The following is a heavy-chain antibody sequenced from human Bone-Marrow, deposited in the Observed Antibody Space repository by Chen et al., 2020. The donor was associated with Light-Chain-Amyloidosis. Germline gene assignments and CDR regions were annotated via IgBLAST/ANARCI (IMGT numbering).Heavy chain of an antibody. CDR2: IHSSGST. D-gene: IGHD3-16*01. CDR3: TGDVRLERAFY. CDR1: GGSLSSSSYY. J-gene: IGHJ4*02. V-gene: IGHV4-39*07. Sequence: QLQLQESGPGLVKPSETLSLTCTVSGGSLSSSSYYWGWIRQPPGKGLEWIGSIHSSGSTYYSPSLKSRVTISVDTSKNQFSLKLDSVTAADTAVYYCTGDVRLERAFYWGQGILVTVSS.